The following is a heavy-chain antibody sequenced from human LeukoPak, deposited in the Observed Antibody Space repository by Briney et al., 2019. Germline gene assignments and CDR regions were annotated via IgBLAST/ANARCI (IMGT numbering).Heavy chain of an antibody. D-gene: IGHD5-12*01. Sequence: ASVKVSCKASGYTFTSYYMHWVRQAPGQGLEWMGWINTNTGNPTYAQGFTGRFVFSLDTSVSTAYLQISSLKAEDTAVYYCARGSVGAPIPKDYWGQGTLVTVSS. V-gene: IGHV7-4-1*02. J-gene: IGHJ4*02. CDR1: GYTFTSYY. CDR2: INTNTGNP. CDR3: ARGSVGAPIPKDY.